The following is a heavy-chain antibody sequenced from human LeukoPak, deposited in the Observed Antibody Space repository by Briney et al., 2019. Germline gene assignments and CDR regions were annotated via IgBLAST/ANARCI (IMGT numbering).Heavy chain of an antibody. Sequence: SETLYLTCTVSGGSISSYYWSWIRQPPGKGLEWIGHIYYSGSTNYNPSLKSRVTISVDTSKNQFSLKLSSVTAADTAVYYCARERGEYSSDWDYWGQGTLVTVSS. J-gene: IGHJ4*02. V-gene: IGHV4-59*01. D-gene: IGHD6-6*01. CDR2: IYYSGST. CDR1: GGSISSYY. CDR3: ARERGEYSSDWDY.